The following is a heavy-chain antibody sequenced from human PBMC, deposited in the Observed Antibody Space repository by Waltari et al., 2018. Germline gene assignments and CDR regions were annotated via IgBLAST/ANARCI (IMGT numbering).Heavy chain of an antibody. V-gene: IGHV1-2*02. CDR1: GYTFTTFY. D-gene: IGHD3-22*01. Sequence: QVHLVQSGAALKKPGASVLLSCKSSGYTFTTFYMHWVRQAPGHGLRWRGLVDPKTGGTTYAPRFQGRVVMPRDTSTATVYLDLSRLTLDDTAAYYCARDGSNSSDWELDYWGQGALVTVSS. J-gene: IGHJ4*02. CDR3: ARDGSNSSDWELDY. CDR2: VDPKTGGT.